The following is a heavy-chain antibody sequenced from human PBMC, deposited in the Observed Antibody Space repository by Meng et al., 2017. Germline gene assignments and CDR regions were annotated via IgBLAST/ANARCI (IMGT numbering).Heavy chain of an antibody. D-gene: IGHD3-22*01. CDR1: GCTFSSYA. Sequence: QGPPVDAGAEVNKPGSPVKFSCQASGCTFSSYAIRWVRQAPGQGLEWMGGIIPIFGTANYAQKFQGRVTITADESTSTAYMELSSLRSEDTAVYYCARERLDYYDSSGYYLGGFDYWGQGTLVTVSS. CDR3: ARERLDYYDSSGYYLGGFDY. J-gene: IGHJ4*02. CDR2: IIPIFGTA. V-gene: IGHV1-69*01.